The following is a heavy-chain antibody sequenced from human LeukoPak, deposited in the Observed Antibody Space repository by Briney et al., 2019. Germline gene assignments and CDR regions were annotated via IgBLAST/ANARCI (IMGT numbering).Heavy chain of an antibody. Sequence: PSETLSLTCTVSGGSISSSSYYWGWIRQPPGKGLEWIGSIYYSGSTYYNPSLKSRVTISVDTSKNQFSLKLSSVTAADTAVYYCARHQPNDGTDWGQGTLVTVSS. J-gene: IGHJ4*02. CDR2: IYYSGST. D-gene: IGHD1-1*01. CDR3: ARHQPNDGTD. V-gene: IGHV4-39*01. CDR1: GGSISSSSYY.